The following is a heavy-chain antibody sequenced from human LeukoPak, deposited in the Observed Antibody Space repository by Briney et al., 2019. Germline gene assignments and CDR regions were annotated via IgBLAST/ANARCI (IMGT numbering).Heavy chain of an antibody. D-gene: IGHD1-26*01. CDR1: GGSISSSSYY. Sequence: SETLSLTCTVSGGSISSSSYYWGWIRQPPGKGLEWIGSIYYSGSTYYNPSLKSRVTISVDTSKNQFSLKLSSVTAADTAVYYXARXEVRWEPSGIDYWGQGTLVTVSS. J-gene: IGHJ4*02. V-gene: IGHV4-39*01. CDR2: IYYSGST. CDR3: ARXEVRWEPSGIDY.